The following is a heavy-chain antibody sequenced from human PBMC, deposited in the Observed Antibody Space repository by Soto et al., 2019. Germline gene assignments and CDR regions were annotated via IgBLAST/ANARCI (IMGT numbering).Heavy chain of an antibody. CDR3: ARGLKNYYGMDV. CDR1: GFTFSSYS. V-gene: IGHV3-21*05. J-gene: IGHJ6*02. CDR2: ISS. Sequence: GGSLRLSCAASGFTFSSYSMNWVRQAPGKGLEWVSYISSYYADPVKGRFTISRDNAWNTVYLQMNRLRAEDTALYYCARGLKNYYGMDVWGQGTTVTVSS.